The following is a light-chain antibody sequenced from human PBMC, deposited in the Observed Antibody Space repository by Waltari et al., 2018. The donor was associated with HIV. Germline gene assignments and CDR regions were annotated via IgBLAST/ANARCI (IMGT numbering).Light chain of an antibody. CDR3: GTWDSSLSAYV. CDR2: EKK. V-gene: IGLV1-51*01. Sequence: QSVLTQPPSVSAAPGQKVTISCSGSSSNIGNNYVSWYQQLPGTAPKLLIYEKKKRPSGIPDRFSGSKSGTSATLGITGLQTGDEADYYCGTWDSSLSAYVFGTGTKVTVL. J-gene: IGLJ1*01. CDR1: SSNIGNNY.